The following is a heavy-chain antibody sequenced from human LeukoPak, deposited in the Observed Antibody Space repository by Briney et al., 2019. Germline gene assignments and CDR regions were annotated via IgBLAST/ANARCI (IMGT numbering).Heavy chain of an antibody. CDR1: GYTFTSYG. CDR2: ISAYNGNT. J-gene: IGHJ3*02. D-gene: IGHD3-22*01. CDR3: ARDRHKNYYDSSGYPDGTFDI. Sequence: ASVKFSCKASGYTFTSYGISWVRQAPGQGLEWMGWISAYNGNTNYAQKLQGRVTMTTDTSTSIAYMELRSLRSDDTAVYYCARDRHKNYYDSSGYPDGTFDIWGQGTMVTVSS. V-gene: IGHV1-18*01.